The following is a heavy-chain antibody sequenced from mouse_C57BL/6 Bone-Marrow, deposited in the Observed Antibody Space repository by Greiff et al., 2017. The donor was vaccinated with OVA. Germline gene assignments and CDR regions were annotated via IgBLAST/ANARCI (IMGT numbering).Heavy chain of an antibody. CDR2: INPSTGGT. CDR3: ARWGYDAMDY. V-gene: IGHV1-42*01. Sequence: EVQLQQSGPELVQPGASVKISCKASGYSFTGYYMNWVKQSPEKSLEWIGEINPSTGGTTYNQKFKAKATLTVDKASSTAYMQLKSLTSEDSAVYYCARWGYDAMDYWGQGTSVTVSS. D-gene: IGHD3-1*01. J-gene: IGHJ4*01. CDR1: GYSFTGYY.